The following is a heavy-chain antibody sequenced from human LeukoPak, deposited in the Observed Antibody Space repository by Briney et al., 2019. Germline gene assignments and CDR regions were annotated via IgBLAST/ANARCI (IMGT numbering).Heavy chain of an antibody. D-gene: IGHD3-10*01. CDR3: ARGPLNYGSGRNDY. CDR1: GGLFSGYY. V-gene: IGHV4-34*01. CDR2: INHSGST. J-gene: IGHJ4*02. Sequence: PSETLSLTCAVYGGLFSGYYWSWIRQPPGKGLEWIGEINHSGSTSYNPSLKSRVTISVDTSKNQFSLKLSSVTAADTAVYYCARGPLNYGSGRNDYWGQGTLVTVSS.